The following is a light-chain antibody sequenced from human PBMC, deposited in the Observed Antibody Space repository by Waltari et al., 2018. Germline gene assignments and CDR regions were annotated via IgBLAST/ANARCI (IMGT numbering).Light chain of an antibody. CDR2: DVS. CDR3: SSYTSSSTRV. J-gene: IGLJ2*01. CDR1: SSDVGGYNY. Sequence: QSALTQPASVSGSPGQSITISRTGTSSDVGGYNYVSWYQQHTGKAPKLMIYDVSKRPSGVSNRFSGSKSGIPASLTISWLQAEDEADYYCSSYTSSSTRVFGGGTKLTVL. V-gene: IGLV2-14*01.